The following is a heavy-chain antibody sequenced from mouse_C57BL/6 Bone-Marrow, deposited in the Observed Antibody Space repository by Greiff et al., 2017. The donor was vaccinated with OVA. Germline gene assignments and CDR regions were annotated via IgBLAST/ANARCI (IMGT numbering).Heavy chain of an antibody. V-gene: IGHV5-16*01. CDR3: ARSYDYDVWYFDV. Sequence: EVKVVESEGGLVQPGSSMKLSCTASGFTFSDYYMAWVRQVPEKGLEWVANINYDGSSTYYLDSLKSRFIISRDNAKNILYLQMSSLKSEDTATYYCARSYDYDVWYFDVWGTGTTVTVSS. D-gene: IGHD2-4*01. CDR2: INYDGSST. CDR1: GFTFSDYY. J-gene: IGHJ1*03.